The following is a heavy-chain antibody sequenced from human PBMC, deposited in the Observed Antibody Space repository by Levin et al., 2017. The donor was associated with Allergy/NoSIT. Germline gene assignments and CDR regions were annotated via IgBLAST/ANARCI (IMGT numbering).Heavy chain of an antibody. CDR2: ISCSGVST. CDR3: AKDWVQWSVGVF. D-gene: IGHD6-19*01. Sequence: GESLKISCAASGFTFSSYGMSWVRQAPGKGLEWVSGISCSGVSTFYAASVKGRFTISRDNSKNTLYLQMKSLGAEDTAVYYCAKDWVQWSVGVFWGQGTLVTVYS. CDR1: GFTFSSYG. J-gene: IGHJ4*02. V-gene: IGHV3-23*01.